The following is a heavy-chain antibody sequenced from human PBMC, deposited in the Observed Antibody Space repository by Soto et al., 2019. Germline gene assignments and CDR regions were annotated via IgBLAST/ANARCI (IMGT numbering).Heavy chain of an antibody. CDR3: GPRGAVADPRGY. D-gene: IGHD6-19*01. Sequence: QVQLQLWGAGLLKPSESLSLTCAVYGGSFSDFYWTWIRQLPGKGLEWMGEINHSGNTNYNPSLKSRVAISADTTKNQFALYLGSVTAADTAVYYCGPRGAVADPRGYWGQGTLVTVSS. V-gene: IGHV4-34*01. CDR1: GGSFSDFY. CDR2: INHSGNT. J-gene: IGHJ4*02.